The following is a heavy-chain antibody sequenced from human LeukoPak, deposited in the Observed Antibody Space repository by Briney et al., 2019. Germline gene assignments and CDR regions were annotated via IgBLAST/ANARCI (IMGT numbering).Heavy chain of an antibody. V-gene: IGHV3-30*03. J-gene: IGHJ2*01. D-gene: IGHD5-24*01. CDR1: GFSVSRNY. CDR2: LSYSGTNK. CDR3: ARDRNRDGYNFLDWYFDL. Sequence: GGSLRLSCAASGFSVSRNYMTWVRQAPGKGLEWVAVLSYSGTNKYYSDSVKGRFTISRDNSKNTVYLQMNSLRAEDTAVYHCARDRNRDGYNFLDWYFDLWGRGTLVTVSS.